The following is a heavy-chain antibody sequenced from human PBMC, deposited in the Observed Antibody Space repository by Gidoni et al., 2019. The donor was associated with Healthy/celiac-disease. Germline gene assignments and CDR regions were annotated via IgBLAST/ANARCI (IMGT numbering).Heavy chain of an antibody. CDR3: AKGLVQLAPLEYFQH. CDR1: RFTVSSYA. D-gene: IGHD2-2*01. J-gene: IGHJ1*01. CDR2: ISGSGGST. V-gene: IGHV3-23*01. Sequence: EVQLLESGGGLVQPGGYLRLSCAASRFTVSSYAMSWLRQAQGKGLEWVSAISGSGGSTYYADSVKGRFTISRDNSKNTLYLQMNSLRAEDTAVYYCAKGLVQLAPLEYFQHWGQGTLVTVSS.